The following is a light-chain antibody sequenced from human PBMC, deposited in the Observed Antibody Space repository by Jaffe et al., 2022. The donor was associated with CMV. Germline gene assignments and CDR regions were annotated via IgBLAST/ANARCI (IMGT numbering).Light chain of an antibody. CDR3: ATWDYSLSAVV. CDR1: GPNIDNNY. V-gene: IGLV1-51*02. J-gene: IGLJ2*01. Sequence: QSVLTQPPSMSAAPGQKVTISCSGSGPNIDNNYASWYQQVPGTAPKLLIYENNKRPSGIPDRFSGSKFGTSATLGITGLQTGDEADYYCATWDYSLSAVVFGGGTKLTVL. CDR2: ENN.